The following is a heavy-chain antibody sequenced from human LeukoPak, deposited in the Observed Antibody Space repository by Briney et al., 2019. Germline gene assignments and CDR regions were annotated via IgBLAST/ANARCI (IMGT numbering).Heavy chain of an antibody. J-gene: IGHJ4*02. CDR1: GFTFSSYA. V-gene: IGHV3-23*01. CDR2: IRDSGSSI. Sequence: GGSLRLSCAASGFTFSSYAMSWVRQAPGKGLEWVSAIRDSGSSIHYADSVKGRFTTSRDNSKNTLFLQMNSLRAEDTAIYYCAKYGPQDSGSSHFDYWGQGALVTVSS. CDR3: AKYGPQDSGSSHFDY. D-gene: IGHD1-26*01.